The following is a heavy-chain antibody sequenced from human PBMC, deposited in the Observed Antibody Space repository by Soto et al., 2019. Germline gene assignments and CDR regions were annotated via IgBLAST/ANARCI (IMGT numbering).Heavy chain of an antibody. Sequence: QVQLVQSGAEVKKPGASVKVSCQASGYTFTSYAMHWVRQAPGQRLEWMGWLNAGNGNTKYSQKFQGRVTITRDTPASTAYMELSSLRSEVTAVYYCARAEEGYSSGWYPHYFDYWGQGTLVTVSS. J-gene: IGHJ4*02. CDR2: LNAGNGNT. CDR1: GYTFTSYA. CDR3: ARAEEGYSSGWYPHYFDY. V-gene: IGHV1-3*01. D-gene: IGHD6-19*01.